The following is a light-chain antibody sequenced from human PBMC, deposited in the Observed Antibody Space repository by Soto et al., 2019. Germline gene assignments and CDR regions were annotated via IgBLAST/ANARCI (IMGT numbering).Light chain of an antibody. CDR3: SSYTSSSTLV. CDR2: KVS. CDR1: MRDVGAYNL. Sequence: QSALTQPASVSGSAGQSITISCSGTMRDVGAYNLVSWYQQHPGTAPKLIIYKVSNRPSGVSNRFSGSKSGNTASLTISGLQAEDEADYYCSSYTSSSTLVFGTGTKLTVL. V-gene: IGLV2-14*01. J-gene: IGLJ1*01.